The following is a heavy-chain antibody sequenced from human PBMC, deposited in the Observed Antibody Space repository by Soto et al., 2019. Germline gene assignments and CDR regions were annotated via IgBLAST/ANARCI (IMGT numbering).Heavy chain of an antibody. J-gene: IGHJ4*02. CDR3: ARTPLRHSSSWVFDY. CDR2: IYYSGST. D-gene: IGHD6-13*01. V-gene: IGHV4-39*01. CDR1: GGSISSSSYY. Sequence: SETLSLTCTVSGGSISSSSYYWGWIRQPPGKGLEWIGSIYYSGSTYYNPSLKSRVTISVDTSKNQFSLKLSSVTAADTAVYYCARTPLRHSSSWVFDYWGQGTLVTVSS.